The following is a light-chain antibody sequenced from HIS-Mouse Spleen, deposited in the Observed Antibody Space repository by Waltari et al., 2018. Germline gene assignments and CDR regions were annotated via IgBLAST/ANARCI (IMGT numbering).Light chain of an antibody. V-gene: IGLV2-14*01. CDR3: CSYAGSYTFPYV. J-gene: IGLJ1*01. CDR2: EVS. CDR1: SSDVGGYNY. Sequence: QSALTQPASVSGSPGQSITISCTGTSSDVGGYNYVSWYQQHPGKSPKLMIYEVSNRPSGVSNRFSGSKSGNTASLTISGLQAEDEADYYCCSYAGSYTFPYVFGTGTKVTVL.